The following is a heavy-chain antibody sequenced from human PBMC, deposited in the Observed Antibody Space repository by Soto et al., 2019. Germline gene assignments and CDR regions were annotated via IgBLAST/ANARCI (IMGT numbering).Heavy chain of an antibody. Sequence: GGSLRLSCAASGFTFSSYSLNCVRQAPGKGLEWISYIGGGSNTKYADSVKGRFTIHRDNVRNSLYLEMNSLRAEDTAVYYCARDLSHAFDYWGQGALVTVSS. CDR1: GFTFSSYS. CDR2: IGGGSNTK. CDR3: ARDLSHAFDY. J-gene: IGHJ4*02. V-gene: IGHV3-48*01.